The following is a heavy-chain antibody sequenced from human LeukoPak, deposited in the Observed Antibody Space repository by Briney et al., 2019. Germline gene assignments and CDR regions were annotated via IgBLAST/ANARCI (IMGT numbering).Heavy chain of an antibody. Sequence: GGSLRLSCAASGFTVSSNYMSWVRQAPGKGLEWVSVIYSGGSTYYADSVKGRFTISRDNSKNTLYLQMNSLRAEDTAVYYCARATPGSLDAFDIWGQGTMVTVSS. CDR3: ARATPGSLDAFDI. CDR1: GFTVSSNY. CDR2: IYSGGST. J-gene: IGHJ3*02. V-gene: IGHV3-66*01.